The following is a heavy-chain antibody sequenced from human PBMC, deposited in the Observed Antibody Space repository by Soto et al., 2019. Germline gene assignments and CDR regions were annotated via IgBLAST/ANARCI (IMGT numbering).Heavy chain of an antibody. D-gene: IGHD1-7*01. V-gene: IGHV3-23*01. CDR3: AKVGLGYNWNYGAFDI. J-gene: IGHJ3*02. CDR2: ISGSGGST. Sequence: GGSLRLSCAASGSTFSSYAMSWVRQAPGKGLEWVSAISGSGGSTYYADSVKGRFTISRDNSKNTLYLQMNSLRAEDTAVYYCAKVGLGYNWNYGAFDIWGQGTMVTVSS. CDR1: GSTFSSYA.